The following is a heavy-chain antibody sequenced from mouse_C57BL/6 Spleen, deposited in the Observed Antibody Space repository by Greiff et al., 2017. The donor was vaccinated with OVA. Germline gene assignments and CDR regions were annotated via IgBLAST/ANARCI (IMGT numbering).Heavy chain of an antibody. J-gene: IGHJ4*01. V-gene: IGHV1-72*01. D-gene: IGHD1-1*02. Sequence: QVQLQQPGAELVKPGASVKLSCKASGYTFTSYWMHWVKQRPGRGLEWIGRIDPNSGGTKYNEKFKSKATLTVDKSSSTAYMQLSSLTSEDCAVKYDACEGLYGGAYALDYWGQGTSVTVSS. CDR3: ACEGLYGGAYALDY. CDR2: IDPNSGGT. CDR1: GYTFTSYW.